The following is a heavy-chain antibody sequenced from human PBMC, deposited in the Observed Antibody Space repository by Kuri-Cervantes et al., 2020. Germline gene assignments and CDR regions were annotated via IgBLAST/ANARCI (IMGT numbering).Heavy chain of an antibody. V-gene: IGHV3-30*04. Sequence: GESLKISCAASGFTFSYYAMHWVRQAPGKGLEWVAVISYDGSNKYYADSVKGRFTISRDNAKNSLYLQMNSLRDEDTAVYYCARVTREWELRYFDYWGQGTLVTVSS. D-gene: IGHD1-26*01. CDR3: ARVTREWELRYFDY. J-gene: IGHJ4*02. CDR2: ISYDGSNK. CDR1: GFTFSYYA.